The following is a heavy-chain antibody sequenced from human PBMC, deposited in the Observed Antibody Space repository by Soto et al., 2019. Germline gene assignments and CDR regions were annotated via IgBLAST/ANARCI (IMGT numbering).Heavy chain of an antibody. V-gene: IGHV1-3*01. CDR1: GYTFTRYN. Sequence: ASVKVSCKASGYTFTRYNVHWVRQAPGQRLEWMGWINPGSGNTRYSQKFQGRVTFIRDTYANTAYMELSSLISEDTAVYYCAREPNYFDYWGQGTLVTVSS. J-gene: IGHJ4*02. CDR3: AREPNYFDY. CDR2: INPGSGNT.